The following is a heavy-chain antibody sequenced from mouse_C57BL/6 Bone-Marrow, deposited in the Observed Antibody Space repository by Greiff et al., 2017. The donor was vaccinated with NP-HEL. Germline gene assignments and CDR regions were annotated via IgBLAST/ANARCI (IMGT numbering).Heavy chain of an antibody. CDR1: GFTFSSYA. Sequence: EVMLVESGGGLVKPGGSLKLSCAASGFTFSSYAMSWVRQTPEKRLEWVATISDGGSYTYYPDNVKGRFTISRDNAKNNLYLQMSHLMSEDTAMYYCASSFDYWGQGTTLTVSS. V-gene: IGHV5-4*03. J-gene: IGHJ2*01. CDR2: ISDGGSYT. CDR3: ASSFDY.